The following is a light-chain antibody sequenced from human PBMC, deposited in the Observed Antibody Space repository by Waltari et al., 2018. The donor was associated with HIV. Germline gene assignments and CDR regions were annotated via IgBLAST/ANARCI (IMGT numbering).Light chain of an antibody. CDR3: SAWDVTLNGLV. CDR2: SNT. V-gene: IGLV1-44*01. J-gene: IGLJ2*01. CDR1: SSNIGSRS. Sequence: QSLLTQSPSASGTPGQRVNISCFGTSSNIGSRSVNWYQHFPGTPPKLLIFSNTDRPSGVPDRFSGSKSGTSASLAISGLHSQDEADYYCSAWDVTLNGLVFGGGTRLSVL.